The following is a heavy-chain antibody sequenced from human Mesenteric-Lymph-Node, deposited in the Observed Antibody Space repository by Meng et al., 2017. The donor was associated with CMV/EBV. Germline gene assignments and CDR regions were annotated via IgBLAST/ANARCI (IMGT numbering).Heavy chain of an antibody. CDR2: IKYDGNSK. Sequence: GGSLRLSCAASGFIFSSYGMHWVRQAPGKGLEWVAFIKYDGNSKYYADSVKGRFSISRDNSKNTLYVQVNSLRPEDTAVYYCAKDRDPQYYYPSGVENWGQGTLVTVSS. J-gene: IGHJ4*02. D-gene: IGHD3-10*01. CDR1: GFIFSSYG. CDR3: AKDRDPQYYYPSGVEN. V-gene: IGHV3-30*02.